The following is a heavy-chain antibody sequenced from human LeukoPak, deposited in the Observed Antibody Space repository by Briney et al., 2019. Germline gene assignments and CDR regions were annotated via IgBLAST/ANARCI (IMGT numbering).Heavy chain of an antibody. V-gene: IGHV1-2*02. Sequence: ASVKVSCKASGYTFTGYYMHWVRQAPGQGLEWMGWINPKSGGTNYAQKFQGRVTMTRDTSISTAYMELSRPRSDDTAVYYCTRDLKWELEFDYWGQGTLVTVSS. CDR1: GYTFTGYY. CDR3: TRDLKWELEFDY. CDR2: INPKSGGT. J-gene: IGHJ4*02. D-gene: IGHD1-26*01.